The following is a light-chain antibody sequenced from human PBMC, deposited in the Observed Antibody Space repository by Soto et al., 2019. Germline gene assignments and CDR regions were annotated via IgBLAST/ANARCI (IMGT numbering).Light chain of an antibody. J-gene: IGKJ1*01. CDR2: DAS. V-gene: IGKV3-11*01. Sequence: EIVLTQSPATLSLSPGDRATLSCRASQSVSNYLAWYQQKPGQAPRLLIYDASNRATGIPARFSGSGSGTDFTLTISSLEPEYFAVYYCQQRTHWPPWTFGQGTKVEIK. CDR3: QQRTHWPPWT. CDR1: QSVSNY.